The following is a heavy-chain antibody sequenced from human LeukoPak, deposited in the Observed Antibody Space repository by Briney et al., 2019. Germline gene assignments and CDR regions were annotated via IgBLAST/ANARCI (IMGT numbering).Heavy chain of an antibody. Sequence: GGSLRLSCAASGFTFSSYWMSWVRQAPGKGLEWVANIKQDGSEKYYVDSVKGRFTISRDNAKYSLYLQMNSLRAEDTAVYYCARALEYYYYYMDVWGKGTTVTVSS. CDR2: IKQDGSEK. CDR1: GFTFSSYW. V-gene: IGHV3-7*01. J-gene: IGHJ6*03. CDR3: ARALEYYYYYMDV.